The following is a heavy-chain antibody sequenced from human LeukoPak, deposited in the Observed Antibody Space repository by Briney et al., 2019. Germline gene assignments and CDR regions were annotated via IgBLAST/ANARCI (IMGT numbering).Heavy chain of an antibody. CDR2: ISYDGSNK. Sequence: PGGSLRLSCAASGFTFSSYAMHWVRQAPVKGLEWVAVISYDGSNKYYADSVKGRFTISRDNSKNTLYLQMNSLRAEDTAVYYCAKDPTPCIQLPYFDYWGQGTLVTVSS. CDR3: AKDPTPCIQLPYFDY. V-gene: IGHV3-30*04. D-gene: IGHD5-18*01. J-gene: IGHJ4*02. CDR1: GFTFSSYA.